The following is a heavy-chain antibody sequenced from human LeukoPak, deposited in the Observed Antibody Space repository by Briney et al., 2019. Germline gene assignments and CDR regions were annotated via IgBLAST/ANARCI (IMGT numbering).Heavy chain of an antibody. J-gene: IGHJ6*02. CDR1: GFTFSSYE. CDR2: ISNSGGSI. Sequence: GGSLRLSCASSGFTFSSYEMNWVRQAPGKGLEWVSHISNSGGSIYYADSVKGRFTISRDNAKNSLYLQMNSLRAEDTAVYYCARARGYSYGRHYYYYYGMDVWGQGTTVTVSS. V-gene: IGHV3-48*03. D-gene: IGHD5-18*01. CDR3: ARARGYSYGRHYYYYYGMDV.